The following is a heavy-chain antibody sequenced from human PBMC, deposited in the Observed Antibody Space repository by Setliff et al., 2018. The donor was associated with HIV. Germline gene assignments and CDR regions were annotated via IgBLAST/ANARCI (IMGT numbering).Heavy chain of an antibody. Sequence: SETLSLTCAVSGYSISSGYYWGWNRQPPGKGLEWIGSIYHSGSTSYNPSLKSRVTISLDTSKNQFSLRLSSVTAADTAVYYCARQYADPESGILDAFDIWGQGTMVTVSS. CDR1: GYSISSGYY. CDR3: ARQYADPESGILDAFDI. D-gene: IGHD1-26*01. V-gene: IGHV4-38-2*01. J-gene: IGHJ3*02. CDR2: IYHSGST.